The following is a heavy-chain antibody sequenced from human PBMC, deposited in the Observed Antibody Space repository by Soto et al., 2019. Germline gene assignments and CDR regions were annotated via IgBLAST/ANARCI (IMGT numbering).Heavy chain of an antibody. D-gene: IGHD1-7*01. J-gene: IGHJ4*02. CDR3: TKDVWDYEGDYHFHY. V-gene: IGHV3-33*06. CDR2: IWNDGSKK. Sequence: QVQLVESGGGVVQPGRSLRLSCAASGFTFSINGMHWVRQAPGKGLEWVAVIWNDGSKKYYADSVKGRFTISRDNSNNTQHVQKNSLRADYTAQYYGTKDVWDYEGDYHFHYWCQETPVTV. CDR1: GFTFSING.